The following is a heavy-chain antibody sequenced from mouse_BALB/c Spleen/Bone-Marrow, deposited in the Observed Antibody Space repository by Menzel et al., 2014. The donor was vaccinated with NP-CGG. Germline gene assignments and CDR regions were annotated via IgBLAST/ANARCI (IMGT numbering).Heavy chain of an antibody. J-gene: IGHJ4*01. CDR1: GFTFSSFG. V-gene: IGHV5-17*02. CDR2: ISSGSSTI. Sequence: EVMLVESGGGLVQPGGSRKLSCAASGFTFSSFGMRWVRQAPEKGLEWVAYISSGSSTIYYADTVKGRFTISRDNPKNTPFLQMTSLRSEDTAMYYCARKGALITHYYAMDYWGQGTSVTVSS. CDR3: ARKGALITHYYAMDY. D-gene: IGHD2-4*01.